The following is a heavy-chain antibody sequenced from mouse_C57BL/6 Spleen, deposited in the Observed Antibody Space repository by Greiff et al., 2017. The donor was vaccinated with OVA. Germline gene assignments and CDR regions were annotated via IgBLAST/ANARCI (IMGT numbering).Heavy chain of an antibody. D-gene: IGHD2-5*01. CDR2: ISSGSSTI. J-gene: IGHJ1*03. Sequence: EVQLVESGGGLVKPGGSLKLSCAASGFTFSDYGMHWVRQAPEKGLEWVAYISSGSSTIYYADTVKGRFTISRDNAKNTLFLQMNRLRSEDTAMDYCARGNSNHWYFDVWGTGTTVTVSS. V-gene: IGHV5-17*01. CDR3: ARGNSNHWYFDV. CDR1: GFTFSDYG.